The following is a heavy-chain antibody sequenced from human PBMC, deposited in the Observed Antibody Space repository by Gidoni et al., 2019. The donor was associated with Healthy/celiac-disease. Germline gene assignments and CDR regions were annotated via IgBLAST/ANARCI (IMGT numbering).Heavy chain of an antibody. CDR3: VKGQWLVNGYFQH. V-gene: IGHV3-64D*06. CDR2: ISSNGGST. D-gene: IGHD6-19*01. Sequence: EVQLVESGGGLVQPGGSLRLSCSASGFTFSSYAMHWVRQAPGKGLEYVSAISSNGGSTYYADSVKGRFTISRDNSKNTLYLQMSSLRAEDTAVYYCVKGQWLVNGYFQHWGQGTLVTVSS. CDR1: GFTFSSYA. J-gene: IGHJ1*01.